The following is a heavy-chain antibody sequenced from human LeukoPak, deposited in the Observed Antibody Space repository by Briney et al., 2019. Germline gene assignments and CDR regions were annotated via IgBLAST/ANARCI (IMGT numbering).Heavy chain of an antibody. D-gene: IGHD5-24*01. CDR2: INQDGSEK. CDR1: GLRLGSFW. V-gene: IGHV3-7*01. Sequence: GGSLRLSCAVSGLRLGSFWTSWVRQAPGKGLEWVANINQDGSEKYFVDSVRGRFTISRDNSKNSLHLQMNTLRAEDTAVYYCARERDGRFFDYWGQGTLVTVSS. J-gene: IGHJ4*02. CDR3: ARERDGRFFDY.